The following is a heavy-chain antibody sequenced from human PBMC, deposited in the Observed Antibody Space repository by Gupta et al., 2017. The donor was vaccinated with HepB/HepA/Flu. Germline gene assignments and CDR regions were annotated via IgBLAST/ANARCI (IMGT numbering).Heavy chain of an antibody. D-gene: IGHD2-15*01. Sequence: QVQLVQSGAEVKKPGSSGKVSCKASGGTFSRYAISWVRQAPGQGLEWMGGIIPIFGTANYAQKFQGRVTITADKSTSTAYMELSSLRSEDTAVYYCASWAPTPNYYYYYYMDVWGKGTTVTVSS. CDR2: IIPIFGTA. J-gene: IGHJ6*03. CDR3: ASWAPTPNYYYYYYMDV. CDR1: GGTFSRYA. V-gene: IGHV1-69*06.